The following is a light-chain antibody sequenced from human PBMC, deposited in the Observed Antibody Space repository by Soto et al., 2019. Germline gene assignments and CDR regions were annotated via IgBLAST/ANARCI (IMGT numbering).Light chain of an antibody. CDR3: SSYAGSRNYV. Sequence: QSALTQPPSASGSPGPSVTISCTGTSSDVGGYNYVSWYQQHPGKAPKVMTYEVSKRPSGVPDRFSGSKSGNTASLTVSGLQAEDEADYYCSSYAGSRNYVFGPGTKLTVL. J-gene: IGLJ1*01. V-gene: IGLV2-8*01. CDR2: EVS. CDR1: SSDVGGYNY.